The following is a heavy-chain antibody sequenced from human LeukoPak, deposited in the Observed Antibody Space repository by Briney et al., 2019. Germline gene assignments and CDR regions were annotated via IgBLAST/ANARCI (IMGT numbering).Heavy chain of an antibody. V-gene: IGHV1-46*01. CDR2: INPSGGST. J-gene: IGHJ5*02. D-gene: IGHD4-17*01. CDR1: GYTFTSYY. Sequence: ASVKVSCKASGYTFTSYYMHWVRQAPGQGLEWMGIINPSGGSTSYAQKFQGRVTMTRDMSTSTVYMELSSLRSEDTAVYYCARVTTVESPHGWFDPWGQGTLVTVSS. CDR3: ARVTTVESPHGWFDP.